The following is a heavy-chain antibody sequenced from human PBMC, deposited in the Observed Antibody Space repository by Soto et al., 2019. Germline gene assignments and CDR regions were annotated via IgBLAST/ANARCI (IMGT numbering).Heavy chain of an antibody. V-gene: IGHV3-33*01. J-gene: IGHJ4*02. CDR2: IWYDGSKK. CDR3: ARDCAGYSSGWYQRGGFDY. CDR1: GFTFSSYG. D-gene: IGHD6-19*01. Sequence: QVQLVESGGGVVQPGRSRRLSCEASGFTFSSYGMHWVRQAPGKGLEWVAVIWYDGSKKYYADSVKGRFTISRDNSKNTLYLQMNSLRAEDTAVYYCARDCAGYSSGWYQRGGFDYWGQGTLVTVSS.